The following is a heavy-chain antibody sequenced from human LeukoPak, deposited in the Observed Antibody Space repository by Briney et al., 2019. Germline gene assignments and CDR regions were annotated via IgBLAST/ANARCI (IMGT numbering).Heavy chain of an antibody. J-gene: IGHJ5*02. V-gene: IGHV1-8*01. Sequence: ASVKVSCKASGYTFTSYDINWVRQATGQGLEWMGWMNPNSGNTGYAQKFQGRVTMTRSTSISTAYMELSSLRSEDTAVYYCARGATSAILRYFDWLLRYWFDPWGQGTLVTVSS. CDR3: ARGATSAILRYFDWLLRYWFDP. D-gene: IGHD3-9*01. CDR2: MNPNSGNT. CDR1: GYTFTSYD.